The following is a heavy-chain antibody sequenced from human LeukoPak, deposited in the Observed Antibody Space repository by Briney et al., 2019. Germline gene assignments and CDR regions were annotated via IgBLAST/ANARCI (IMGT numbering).Heavy chain of an antibody. Sequence: QTGGSLRLSCAASGFTFSSYAMSWVRQAPEKGLECVSTISGSGGGTYYADSVKGRFTISRDDSKNTLYLQMNSLRAEDTAVYYCVKDLGRYRNNCSDYWGQGTLVTVSS. V-gene: IGHV3-23*01. CDR3: VKDLGRYRNNCSDY. D-gene: IGHD1-26*01. CDR1: GFTFSSYA. J-gene: IGHJ4*02. CDR2: ISGSGGGT.